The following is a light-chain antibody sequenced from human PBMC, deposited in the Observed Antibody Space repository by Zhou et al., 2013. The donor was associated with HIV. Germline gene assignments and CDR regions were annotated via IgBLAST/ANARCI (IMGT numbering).Light chain of an antibody. CDR1: SSDVGTYNL. CDR3: SSYSSSSTLYV. CDR2: EVT. V-gene: IGLV2-14*02. Sequence: QSALTQPASVSGSPGQSITISCTGTSSDVGTYNLVSWYQQHPGKAPKVMIYEVTKRPSGVSNRFFGSKSGNTASLTISGLQAEDEADYYCSSYSSSSTLYVFGTGTKVTVL. J-gene: IGLJ1*01.